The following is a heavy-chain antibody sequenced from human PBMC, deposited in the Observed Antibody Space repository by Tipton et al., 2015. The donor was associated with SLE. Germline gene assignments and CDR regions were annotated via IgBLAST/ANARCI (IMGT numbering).Heavy chain of an antibody. CDR2: IYYSRST. V-gene: IGHV4-59*11. Sequence: TLSLTCTVSGGSISSHYWSLIRQPPGKGLEWIGYIYYSRSTNYNPSLKSRVTISVDTSKNQFSLKLSSVTAADTAVYYCARDVDGYNGYFDLWGRGTLVTVSS. J-gene: IGHJ2*01. D-gene: IGHD5-24*01. CDR3: ARDVDGYNGYFDL. CDR1: GGSISSHY.